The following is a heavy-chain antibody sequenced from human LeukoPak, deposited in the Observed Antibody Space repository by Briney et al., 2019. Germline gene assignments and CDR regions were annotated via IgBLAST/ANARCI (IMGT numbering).Heavy chain of an antibody. J-gene: IGHJ1*01. Sequence: SETLSLTCTVSGGSISSSSYYWVWIRQPPGKGLEWIGDIYYSGRTYYNLSLRNRVSISLDTSKNRFSLTLTSVTAADTAVYYCARRRYYDSTGFFDWGRGSLVIVSS. V-gene: IGHV4-39*02. CDR2: IYYSGRT. CDR1: GGSISSSSYY. D-gene: IGHD3-22*01. CDR3: ARRRYYDSTGFFD.